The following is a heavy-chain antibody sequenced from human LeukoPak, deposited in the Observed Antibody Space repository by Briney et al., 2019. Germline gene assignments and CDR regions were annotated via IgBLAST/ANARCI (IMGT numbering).Heavy chain of an antibody. CDR2: IYYSGST. CDR1: GGSISSYY. CDR3: ARGWYSGSYSYYYYGMDV. J-gene: IGHJ6*02. V-gene: IGHV4-59*01. D-gene: IGHD1-26*01. Sequence: PSETLSLTCTVSGGSISSYYWSWIRQPPGKGLEWIGYIYYSGSTNYNPSLKSRVTISVDTSKNQFSLKLSSVTAADTAVYYCARGWYSGSYSYYYYGMDVWGQGTTVTVSS.